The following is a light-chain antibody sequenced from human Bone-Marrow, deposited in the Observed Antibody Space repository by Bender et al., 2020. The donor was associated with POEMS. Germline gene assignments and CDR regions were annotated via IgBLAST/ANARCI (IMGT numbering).Light chain of an antibody. V-gene: IGLV3-1*01. J-gene: IGLJ2*01. CDR2: EDT. CDR1: KLGDKY. Sequence: SYELTQPPSVSVSPGQTASITCSGDKLGDKYVCWYQQKAGQSPVVVIYEDTKRPSGIPERFSGSNSGNTATLTISGTQSMDEADYYCQAWDSSIVVFGGGTKLTVL. CDR3: QAWDSSIVV.